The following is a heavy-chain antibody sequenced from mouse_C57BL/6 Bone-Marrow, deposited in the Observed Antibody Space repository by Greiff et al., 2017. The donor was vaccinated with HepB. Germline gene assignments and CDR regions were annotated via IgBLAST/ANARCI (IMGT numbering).Heavy chain of an antibody. Sequence: EVKLVESGEGLVKPGGSLKLSCAASGFTFSSYAMSWVRQTPEKRLEWVAYISSGGDYIYYADTVKGRFTISRDNARNTLYLQMSSLKSEDTAMYYCTRGRRDYYAMDYWGQGTSVTVSS. V-gene: IGHV5-9-1*02. CDR1: GFTFSSYA. J-gene: IGHJ4*01. CDR3: TRGRRDYYAMDY. CDR2: ISSGGDYI.